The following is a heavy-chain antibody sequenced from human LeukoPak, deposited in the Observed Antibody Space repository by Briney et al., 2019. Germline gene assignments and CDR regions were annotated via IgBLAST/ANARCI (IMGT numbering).Heavy chain of an antibody. CDR3: ARDPGIGYVNNWFDP. J-gene: IGHJ5*02. CDR1: GFTFSSYS. D-gene: IGHD5-12*01. CDR2: ISGSSSYI. V-gene: IGHV3-21*01. Sequence: PGGSLRLSCAASGFTFSSYSMNWVRQAPGKGLEWVSSISGSSSYIYYADSVKGRFTISRYNAENSLYLQMYSLRAEDTAVYYCARDPGIGYVNNWFDPWGQGTLVTVSS.